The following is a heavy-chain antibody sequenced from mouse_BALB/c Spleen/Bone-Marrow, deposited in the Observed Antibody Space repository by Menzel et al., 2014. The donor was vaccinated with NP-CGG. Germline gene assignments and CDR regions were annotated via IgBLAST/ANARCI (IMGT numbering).Heavy chain of an antibody. CDR2: IDPAKGNT. Sequence: EVQLQQSGAELVKPGASVKLSCTASGFNIKDTYMHWVKQRPEQGLEWIGRIDPAKGNTKYDPKFQGKATITADTSSNTAYLQLSSLTSEDTAVCFSSCFCFGAAWFAYWGRGTLVTVSA. CDR1: GFNIKDTY. V-gene: IGHV14-3*02. CDR3: SCFCFGAAWFAY. J-gene: IGHJ3*01.